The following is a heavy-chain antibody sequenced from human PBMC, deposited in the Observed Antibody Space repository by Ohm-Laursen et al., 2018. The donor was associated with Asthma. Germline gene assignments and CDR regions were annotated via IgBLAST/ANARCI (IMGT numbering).Heavy chain of an antibody. Sequence: AASVKVSCKASGGTFSSYAISWVRQAPGQGLEWMGGIIPIFGTANYAQKFQGRVTITADESTSTAYMELSSLRSEDTAVYYCARCQNYDFWSGYYTDHCYGMDVWGQGTTVTVSS. CDR1: GGTFSSYA. V-gene: IGHV1-69*13. CDR2: IIPIFGTA. J-gene: IGHJ6*02. D-gene: IGHD3-3*01. CDR3: ARCQNYDFWSGYYTDHCYGMDV.